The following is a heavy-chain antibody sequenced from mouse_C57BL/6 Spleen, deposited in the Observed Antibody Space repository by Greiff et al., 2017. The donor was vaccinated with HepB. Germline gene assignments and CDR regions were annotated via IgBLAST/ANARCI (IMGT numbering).Heavy chain of an antibody. D-gene: IGHD3-3*01. CDR2: IDPSDSYT. Sequence: QVQLQQPGAELVKPGASVKLSCKASGYTFTSYWMQWVKQRPGQGLEWIGEIDPSDSYTNYNQKFKGEATLTVDTSSSTAYMQLSSLTSEDSAVYCCARDNAMDYWGQGTSVTVSS. CDR3: ARDNAMDY. J-gene: IGHJ4*01. V-gene: IGHV1-50*01. CDR1: GYTFTSYW.